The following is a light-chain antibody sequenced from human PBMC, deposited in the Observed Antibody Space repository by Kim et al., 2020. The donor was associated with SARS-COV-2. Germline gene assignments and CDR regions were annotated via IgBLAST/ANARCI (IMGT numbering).Light chain of an antibody. V-gene: IGKV3-15*01. CDR2: GAS. J-gene: IGKJ1*01. Sequence: ETVMTQSPATLSVSPGKRATLSCRASQSISNNLAWYQQRPGQAPRLLIYGASARATGIPVRFSGSGSGTEFTLTISSLQSEDFAVYYCQQYANWPRTFGQGTKVDIK. CDR3: QQYANWPRT. CDR1: QSISNN.